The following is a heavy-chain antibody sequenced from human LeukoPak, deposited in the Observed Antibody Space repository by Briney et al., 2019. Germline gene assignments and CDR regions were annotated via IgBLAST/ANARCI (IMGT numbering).Heavy chain of an antibody. V-gene: IGHV3-7*04. J-gene: IGHJ6*03. D-gene: IGHD2-2*01. Sequence: PGGSLRLSCAASGFTFSSYWMSWVRQAPGKGLEWVANIKQDGSEKYYVDSVKGRFTISRDNAKNSLYLQMNSLRAEDTAVYYCARAYCSSTSCPKEIYYYYYYKDVWGKGTTVTVSS. CDR2: IKQDGSEK. CDR1: GFTFSSYW. CDR3: ARAYCSSTSCPKEIYYYYYYKDV.